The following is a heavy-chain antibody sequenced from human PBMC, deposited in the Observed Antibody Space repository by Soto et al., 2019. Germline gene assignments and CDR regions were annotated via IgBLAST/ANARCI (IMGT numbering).Heavy chain of an antibody. CDR2: INAGNGNT. CDR3: ARAWYIVVVPAAKNPYFQH. D-gene: IGHD2-2*01. J-gene: IGHJ1*01. V-gene: IGHV1-3*01. CDR1: GYTFTSYA. Sequence: ASVQVSCKASGYTFTSYAMHWVRQAPGQRLEWMGWINAGNGNTKYSQKFQGRVTMTRDTSTSTVYMELSSLRSEDTAVYYCARAWYIVVVPAAKNPYFQHWGQGTLVTVSS.